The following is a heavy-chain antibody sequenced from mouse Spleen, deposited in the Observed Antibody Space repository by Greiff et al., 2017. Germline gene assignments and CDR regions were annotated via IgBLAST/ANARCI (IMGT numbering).Heavy chain of an antibody. D-gene: IGHD2-4*01. CDR2: IDPANGNT. Sequence: EVQLQQSVAELVRPGASVKLSCTASGFNIKNTYMHWVKQRPEQGLEWIGRIDPANGNTKYAPKFQGKATITADTSSNTAYLQLSSLTSEDTAIYYCASYDYDGSPWFAYWGQGTLVTVSA. J-gene: IGHJ3*01. CDR3: ASYDYDGSPWFAY. V-gene: IGHV14-3*01. CDR1: GFNIKNTY.